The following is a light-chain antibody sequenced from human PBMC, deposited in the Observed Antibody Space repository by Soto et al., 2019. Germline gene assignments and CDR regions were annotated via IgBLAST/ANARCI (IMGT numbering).Light chain of an antibody. Sequence: EIVLTQSPATLSLSPGESATLSCRASQSVSSYFAWYQQKRGQAPRLLIYDSTNRAAGVPARFSGSGSGTDFTLTISSLDPEDFAVYYCQQRRNWPSYTFGQGTKLEIK. CDR1: QSVSSY. CDR2: DST. CDR3: QQRRNWPSYT. J-gene: IGKJ2*01. V-gene: IGKV3-11*01.